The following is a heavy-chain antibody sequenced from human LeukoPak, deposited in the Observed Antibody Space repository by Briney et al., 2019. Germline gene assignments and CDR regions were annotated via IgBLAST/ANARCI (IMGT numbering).Heavy chain of an antibody. CDR2: IREDGSEK. Sequence: PGGSLRLSCAASGFSLRSYEMNWVRQAPGKGLEWVANIREDGSEKYYVDSVKGRFTISRDNAKNSLYLQMNSLRAEDTAVYYCARRPGGYYDSNGILEYFDYWGQGTLVTVSS. J-gene: IGHJ4*02. V-gene: IGHV3-7*01. CDR1: GFSLRSYE. D-gene: IGHD3-22*01. CDR3: ARRPGGYYDSNGILEYFDY.